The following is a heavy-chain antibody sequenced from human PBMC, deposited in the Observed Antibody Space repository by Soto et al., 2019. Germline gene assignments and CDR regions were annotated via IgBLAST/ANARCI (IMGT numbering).Heavy chain of an antibody. CDR2: IIPIFGTA. CDR1: GGTFSSYA. V-gene: IGHV1-69*13. J-gene: IGHJ6*02. Sequence: SVKVSFKASGGTFSSYAISWVRQAPGQGLEWMGGIIPIFGTANYAQKFQGRVTITADESTSTAYMELSSLRSEDTAVYYCARDPLTIFGVDYYYYGMDVWGQGTTVTVSS. D-gene: IGHD3-3*01. CDR3: ARDPLTIFGVDYYYYGMDV.